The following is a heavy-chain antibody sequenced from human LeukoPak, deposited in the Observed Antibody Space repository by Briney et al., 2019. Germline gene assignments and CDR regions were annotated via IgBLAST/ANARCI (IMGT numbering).Heavy chain of an antibody. Sequence: SETLSLTCTVSGGSISSYYWSWIRQPPGKGPEWIGYIFHSGSTNHNPSLKSRVTISVDTPKNQFSLKLSSVTAADTAVYYCGRHGGATMVRGVLVDAFDIWGQGTMVTVSS. V-gene: IGHV4-59*08. CDR3: GRHGGATMVRGVLVDAFDI. J-gene: IGHJ3*02. CDR1: GGSISSYY. D-gene: IGHD3-10*01. CDR2: IFHSGST.